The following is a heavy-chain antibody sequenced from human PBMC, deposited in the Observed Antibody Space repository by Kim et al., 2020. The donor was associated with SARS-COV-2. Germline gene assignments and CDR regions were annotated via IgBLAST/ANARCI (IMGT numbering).Heavy chain of an antibody. CDR3: ARHYDFWSGHPPGWFDP. Sequence: SETLSLTCTVSGGSISSSSYYWGWIRQPPGKGLEWIGSIYYSGSTYYNPSLKSRVTISVDTSKNQFSLKLSSVTAADTAVYYCARHYDFWSGHPPGWFDPWGQGTLVTVSS. D-gene: IGHD3-3*01. CDR2: IYYSGST. CDR1: GGSISSSSYY. V-gene: IGHV4-39*01. J-gene: IGHJ5*02.